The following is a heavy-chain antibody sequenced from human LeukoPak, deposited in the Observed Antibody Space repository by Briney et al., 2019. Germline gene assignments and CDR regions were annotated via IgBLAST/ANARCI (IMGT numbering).Heavy chain of an antibody. V-gene: IGHV1-69*06. CDR1: GGTFSSYA. CDR2: IIPIFGTA. CDR3: ARGFKKTMIVPNNWFDP. Sequence: ASVKVSCKASGGTFSSYAISWVRQAPGQGLEWMGGIIPIFGTANYAQKFQGRVTITADKSTSTAYMELSSLRSEDTAVYYCARGFKKTMIVPNNWFDPWGQGTLVTVSS. D-gene: IGHD3-22*01. J-gene: IGHJ5*02.